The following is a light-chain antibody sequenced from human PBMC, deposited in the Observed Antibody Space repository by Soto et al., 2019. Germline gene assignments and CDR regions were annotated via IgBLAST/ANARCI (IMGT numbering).Light chain of an antibody. Sequence: EIVMTQSPATLSVSPGERATLSCRASQSVSSNLAWYQQKPGQAPRLLIYGASPRATGIPARVSGSGSGTEFPRTIGSLQFQDFEVYYCQQYNNWLITVGQETRLGIK. J-gene: IGKJ5*01. CDR3: QQYNNWLIT. CDR2: GAS. V-gene: IGKV3-15*01. CDR1: QSVSSN.